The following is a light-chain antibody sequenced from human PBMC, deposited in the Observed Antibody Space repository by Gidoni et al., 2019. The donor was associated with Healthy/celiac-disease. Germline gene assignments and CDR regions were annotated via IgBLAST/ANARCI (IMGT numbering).Light chain of an antibody. CDR3: QQYGSAQYT. CDR1: QSVSSSY. J-gene: IGKJ2*01. Sequence: IVLTQSPGTLSLSPGERATLSCRASQSVSSSYLAWYQQKPGQAPRLLIYGASSRATGIPDRCSGSGSGTDFTLTISRLEPEDLAVYYCQQYGSAQYTFGQGTKLEIK. V-gene: IGKV3-20*01. CDR2: GAS.